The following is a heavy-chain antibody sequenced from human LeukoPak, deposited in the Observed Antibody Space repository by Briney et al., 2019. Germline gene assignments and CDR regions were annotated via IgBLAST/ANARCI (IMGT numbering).Heavy chain of an antibody. J-gene: IGHJ4*02. D-gene: IGHD6-19*01. CDR3: AKGASSAWYLHY. V-gene: IGHV3-23*01. Sequence: GGSLRLSCAASGFTFSSYAMSWVRQAPGKGLEWVSAISGSGGSTYYADSVKGRFTISIDNSKNTLYLQMNNLRGDDTAIYYCAKGASSAWYLHYWGQGTLVTVSS. CDR1: GFTFSSYA. CDR2: ISGSGGST.